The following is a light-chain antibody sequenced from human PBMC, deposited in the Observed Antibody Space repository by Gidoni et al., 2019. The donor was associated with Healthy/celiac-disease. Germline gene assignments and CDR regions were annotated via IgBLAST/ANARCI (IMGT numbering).Light chain of an antibody. Sequence: SQSISSYLNWYQQKPGKAPKLLIYAASSLQSGVPSRFSGSGSGTDFTLTISSLQPEDFATYYCQQSYSTPYTFGQGTKLEIK. J-gene: IGKJ2*01. CDR3: QQSYSTPYT. CDR2: AAS. V-gene: IGKV1-39*01. CDR1: QSISSY.